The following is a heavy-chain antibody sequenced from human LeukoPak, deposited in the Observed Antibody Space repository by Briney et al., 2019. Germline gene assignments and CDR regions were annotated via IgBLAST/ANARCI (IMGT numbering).Heavy chain of an antibody. CDR1: GGPFSGYY. D-gene: IGHD6-13*01. Sequence: SETLSLTCAVYGGPFSGYYWSWIRQPPGKGLEWIGEINHSGSTNYNPSLKSRVTISVDTSKSQFSLKLSSVTAADTAVYYCAAETTAGNAWGQGTLVAVSS. CDR2: INHSGST. J-gene: IGHJ5*02. V-gene: IGHV4-34*01. CDR3: AAETTAGNA.